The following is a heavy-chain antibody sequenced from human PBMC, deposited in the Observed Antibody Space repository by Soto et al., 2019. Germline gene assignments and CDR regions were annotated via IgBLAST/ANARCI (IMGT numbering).Heavy chain of an antibody. CDR1: GFTFGDYA. V-gene: IGHV3-49*03. Sequence: GGSLRLSCTASGFTFGDYAMSWFRQAPGKGLEWVGFITSKAYGATTEYAASVKGRFTISRDDSKSIAYLQMNSLKTEDTAVYYCSRDKRGCSGGSCYSFDYWGQGTLVTVSS. CDR2: ITSKAYGATT. CDR3: SRDKRGCSGGSCYSFDY. D-gene: IGHD2-15*01. J-gene: IGHJ4*02.